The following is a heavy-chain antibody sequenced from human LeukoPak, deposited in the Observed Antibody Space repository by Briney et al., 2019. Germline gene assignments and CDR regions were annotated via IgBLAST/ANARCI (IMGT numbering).Heavy chain of an antibody. Sequence: GASLRLSGAASGFTFSSYWMSWVRQPPGKGLEWVAKIKQDGSEKYYVHSVTGRFTISRDNGKNSLYLQRDRLRAEDTSVYYCARLRRGATTPEFDYWGQGTLVTVSS. CDR2: IKQDGSEK. D-gene: IGHD1-26*01. J-gene: IGHJ4*02. V-gene: IGHV3-7*01. CDR1: GFTFSSYW. CDR3: ARLRRGATTPEFDY.